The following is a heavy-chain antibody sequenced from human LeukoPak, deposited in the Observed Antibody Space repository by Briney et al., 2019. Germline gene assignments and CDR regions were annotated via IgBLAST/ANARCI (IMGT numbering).Heavy chain of an antibody. V-gene: IGHV4-59*01. Sequence: SETLSLTCTVSGGSIRSYYWSWIRQPPGKGLEWIGYIYYSGSTNYNPSLKSRVTISVDTSKNLFFLKLSSVTAADTAVYYCASLPYCSSTTRPLDYWGQGTLVTVSS. CDR3: ASLPYCSSTTRPLDY. J-gene: IGHJ4*02. CDR2: IYYSGST. D-gene: IGHD2-2*01. CDR1: GGSIRSYY.